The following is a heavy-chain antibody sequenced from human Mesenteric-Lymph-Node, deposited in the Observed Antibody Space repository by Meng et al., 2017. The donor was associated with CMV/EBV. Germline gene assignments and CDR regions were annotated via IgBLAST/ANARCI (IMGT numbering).Heavy chain of an antibody. CDR3: ARGEDWFDP. V-gene: IGHV1-8*01. CDR2: MNPNSGNT. J-gene: IGHJ5*02. CDR1: GYTFTSYD. Sequence: ASVKVSCKASGYTFTSYDINWVRQATGQGLEWMGWMNPNSGNTGYAQKFQGRVTMTRNTYISTAYMELSSLRSDDTAGYYWARGEDWFDPWGQGTLVTVSS.